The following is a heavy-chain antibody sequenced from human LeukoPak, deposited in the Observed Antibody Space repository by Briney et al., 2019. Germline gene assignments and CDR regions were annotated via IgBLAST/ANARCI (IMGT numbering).Heavy chain of an antibody. CDR3: ARGAGALGY. J-gene: IGHJ4*02. Sequence: SETLSLICAVYGGSFSGYYWSWIRQPPGKGLEWIGEINHSGSTNYNPSLKSRVTISVDTSKNQFSLKLSSVTAADTAVYYCARGAGALGYWGQGTLVTVSS. CDR2: INHSGST. D-gene: IGHD7-27*01. CDR1: GGSFSGYY. V-gene: IGHV4-34*01.